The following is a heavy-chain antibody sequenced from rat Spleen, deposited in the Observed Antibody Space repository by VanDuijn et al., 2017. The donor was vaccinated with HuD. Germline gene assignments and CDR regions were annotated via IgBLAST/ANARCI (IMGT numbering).Heavy chain of an antibody. D-gene: IGHD1-2*01. J-gene: IGHJ4*01. Sequence: EVQLVESGGGLVQPGRSLKLSCAASGFTFSDYNMAWVRQAPKKGLEWVATISYDGSSTYYREAVKGRFTISRDNAKSTLYLQMDSLRSEETATYYCARRDYYSSYRVMDAWGQGASVTVSS. CDR2: ISYDGSST. V-gene: IGHV5-7*01. CDR3: ARRDYYSSYRVMDA. CDR1: GFTFSDYN.